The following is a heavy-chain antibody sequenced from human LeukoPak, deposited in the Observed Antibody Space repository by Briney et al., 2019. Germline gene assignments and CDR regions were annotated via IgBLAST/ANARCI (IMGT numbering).Heavy chain of an antibody. CDR2: IYYSEST. Sequence: SETLSLPCTVCGGSISSYYWRWIRQPPEKGLEGIGHIYYSESTNYSPSLKSRVPISVDTPKNQFSLTLSSVTAADTAVYYCARDASLWVFDYWGQGTLVTVSS. CDR3: ARDASLWVFDY. V-gene: IGHV4-59*01. D-gene: IGHD3-10*01. CDR1: GGSISSYY. J-gene: IGHJ4*02.